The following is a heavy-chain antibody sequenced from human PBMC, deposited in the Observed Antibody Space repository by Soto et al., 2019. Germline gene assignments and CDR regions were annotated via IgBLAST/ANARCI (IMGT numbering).Heavy chain of an antibody. J-gene: IGHJ3*02. Sequence: EVQLVESGGDLVQPGGSLRLSCAASGFTFSSHWMHWVRRVPGKGLVWVSHINTDGGITGYADSVKGRFTISRDNAKNTLYLQMNGLRVEDTSVYYCTREAGYCSRTSCYRRAFDSWGLGTMVTVSS. V-gene: IGHV3-74*01. D-gene: IGHD2-2*01. CDR2: INTDGGIT. CDR1: GFTFSSHW. CDR3: TREAGYCSRTSCYRRAFDS.